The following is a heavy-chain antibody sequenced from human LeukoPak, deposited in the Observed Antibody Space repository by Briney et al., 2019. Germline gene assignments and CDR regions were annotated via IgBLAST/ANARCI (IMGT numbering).Heavy chain of an antibody. CDR3: ARVGVYYGSGSYYQELLDY. D-gene: IGHD3-10*01. V-gene: IGHV3-53*01. Sequence: GGSLRLSCAASVFTVSSNYMSSVRQAPGKGLEWDSVIYSGGSTYYADSVKSRFTISRDNSKNTLYLQMNSLRGEDTAVYYCARVGVYYGSGSYYQELLDYWGQGTLVTVSS. CDR2: IYSGGST. J-gene: IGHJ4*02. CDR1: VFTVSSNY.